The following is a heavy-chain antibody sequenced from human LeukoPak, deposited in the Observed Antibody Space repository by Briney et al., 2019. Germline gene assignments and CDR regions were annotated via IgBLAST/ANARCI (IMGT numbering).Heavy chain of an antibody. J-gene: IGHJ4*02. CDR3: ARGRGTIYMFDY. V-gene: IGHV3-30*03. CDR1: GFTFSNYG. D-gene: IGHD2/OR15-2a*01. Sequence: GGSLRLSCAASGFTFSNYGMHWVRQAPGKGLEWVAVISYDGSNKYYADSVKGRFTISRDNSKNTLYPQMNSLRAEDTAVYYCARGRGTIYMFDYWGQGTLVTVSS. CDR2: ISYDGSNK.